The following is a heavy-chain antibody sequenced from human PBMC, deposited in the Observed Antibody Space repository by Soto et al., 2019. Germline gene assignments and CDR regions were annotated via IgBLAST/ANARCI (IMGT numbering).Heavy chain of an antibody. Sequence: GGSLRLSCEVSGFRFDDYGMHWVRQAPGEGLEWIAGISRDSRSISYGASMKGRFTISRDNAKNSLYLQLNSLRADDTAFYYCVKDALTTVAYYFDYWGQGALVTVSS. CDR2: ISRDSRSI. J-gene: IGHJ4*02. D-gene: IGHD4-17*01. V-gene: IGHV3-9*01. CDR3: VKDALTTVAYYFDY. CDR1: GFRFDDYG.